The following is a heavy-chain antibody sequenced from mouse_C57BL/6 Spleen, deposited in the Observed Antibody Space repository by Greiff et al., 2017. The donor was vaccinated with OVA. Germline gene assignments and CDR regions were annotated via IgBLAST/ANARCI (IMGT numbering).Heavy chain of an antibody. CDR1: GFNIKDDY. V-gene: IGHV14-4*01. Sequence: VQLKQSGAELVRPGASVKLSCTASGFNIKDDYMHWVKQRPEQGLEWIGWIDPENGDTEYASKFQGKATITADTSSNTAYLQLSSLTSEDTAVYYCTRKATFAMDYWGQGTSVTVSS. D-gene: IGHD3-2*02. CDR2: IDPENGDT. J-gene: IGHJ4*01. CDR3: TRKATFAMDY.